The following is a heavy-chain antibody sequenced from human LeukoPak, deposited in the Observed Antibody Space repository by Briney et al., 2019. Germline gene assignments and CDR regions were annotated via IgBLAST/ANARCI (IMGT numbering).Heavy chain of an antibody. CDR3: ARESDHFDWLLIDY. V-gene: IGHV1-2*02. D-gene: IGHD3-9*01. CDR1: GYTFTGYY. Sequence: ASVKVSCKASGYTFTGYYMHWVRQAPGQGLEWMGWINPNSGGTNYAQKFQGRVTMTRDTSISTAYMELSRPRSDDTAVYYCARESDHFDWLLIDYWGQGTLVTVSS. CDR2: INPNSGGT. J-gene: IGHJ4*02.